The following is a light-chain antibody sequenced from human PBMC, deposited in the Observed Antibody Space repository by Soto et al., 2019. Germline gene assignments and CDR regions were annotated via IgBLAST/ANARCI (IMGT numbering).Light chain of an antibody. CDR3: QQRYSTPFT. Sequence: IQMTQSPSTLSSAFGDRVTITCRASQTISKWLAWYQQKPGQAPKLLIYDASTLESGVPSRFSGSGSGTDCSLTISSLKNEDGATYDCQQRYSTPFTFGPGTKVDIK. V-gene: IGKV1-5*01. CDR2: DAS. J-gene: IGKJ3*01. CDR1: QTISKW.